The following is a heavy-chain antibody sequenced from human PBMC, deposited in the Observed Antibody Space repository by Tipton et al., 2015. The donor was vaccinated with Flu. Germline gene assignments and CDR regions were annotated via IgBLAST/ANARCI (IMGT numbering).Heavy chain of an antibody. CDR2: IKSKADGESS. V-gene: IGHV3-15*01. Sequence: VQLVQSGGGLVKPGGSLRVSCATSGFTFSNAWMSWVRQAPGKGLEWVGRIKSKADGESSDYAAPVKGRFTISRDDSRNTLSLQMNSLKTEDTAVYYCTTTAATFYSDYWGQGTLVTVSS. CDR1: GFTFSNAW. D-gene: IGHD2-2*02. J-gene: IGHJ4*02. CDR3: TTTAATFYSDY.